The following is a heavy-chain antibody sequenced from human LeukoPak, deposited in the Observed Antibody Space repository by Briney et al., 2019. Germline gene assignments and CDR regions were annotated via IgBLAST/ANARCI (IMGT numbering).Heavy chain of an antibody. Sequence: EASVKVSCKASGYTFTSYGISWVRQAPGQGLEWMGWITAYNGDTKYAQELQGRVTMTTDTSTNTAYMELRSLRFDDTAVYYCARDWNYAVDYWGQGTLVTVSS. CDR2: ITAYNGDT. D-gene: IGHD1-7*01. V-gene: IGHV1-18*01. CDR1: GYTFTSYG. CDR3: ARDWNYAVDY. J-gene: IGHJ4*02.